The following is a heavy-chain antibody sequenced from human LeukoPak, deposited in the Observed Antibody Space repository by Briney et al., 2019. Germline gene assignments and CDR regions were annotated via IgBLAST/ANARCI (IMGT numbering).Heavy chain of an antibody. Sequence: PGGSLRLSCAASGFTFSRYAMSWVRQAPGKGPEWVARIRNKVNSYTTVYAASVEGRFTISGDESKNSVYLQMNSLRTEDTAIYYCTRDCASASREKPCYYAMDVWGLGTTVTVSS. V-gene: IGHV3-72*01. CDR1: GFTFSRYA. J-gene: IGHJ6*02. D-gene: IGHD1-14*01. CDR3: TRDCASASREKPCYYAMDV. CDR2: IRNKVNSYTT.